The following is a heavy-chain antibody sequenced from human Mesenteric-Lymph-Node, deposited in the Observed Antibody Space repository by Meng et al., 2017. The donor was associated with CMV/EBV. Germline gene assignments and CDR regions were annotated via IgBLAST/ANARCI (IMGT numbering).Heavy chain of an antibody. Sequence: ASVKVSCKASEYTFTGHYLHWVRQAPGQGLEWMGWINPNSGGTDYAQKFQGRVTMTRDTSISTGYMELSRLRSDDTAVYYCGRGPQRSPIEYWGQGTLVTVSS. CDR2: INPNSGGT. V-gene: IGHV1-2*02. D-gene: IGHD1-26*01. CDR3: GRGPQRSPIEY. J-gene: IGHJ4*02. CDR1: EYTFTGHY.